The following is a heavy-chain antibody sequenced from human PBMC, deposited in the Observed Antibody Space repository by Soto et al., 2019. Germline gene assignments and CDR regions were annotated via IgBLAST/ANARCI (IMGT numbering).Heavy chain of an antibody. CDR1: GYTFTSYG. CDR2: ISAYNGNT. J-gene: IGHJ4*02. Sequence: GASVKVYCKASGYTFTSYGSSWVRQAPGQVLEWMGWISAYNGNTNYAQKLQGRVTMTTDTSTSTAYMELRSLRSDDTAVYYCAREVTYDYVWGSYLIGYWGQGTPVTV. CDR3: AREVTYDYVWGSYLIGY. V-gene: IGHV1-18*01. D-gene: IGHD3-16*02.